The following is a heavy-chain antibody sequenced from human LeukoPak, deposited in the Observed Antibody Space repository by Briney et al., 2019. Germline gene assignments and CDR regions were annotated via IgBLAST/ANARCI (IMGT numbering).Heavy chain of an antibody. Sequence: GGSLRLSCAASGFTFSSYEMNWVRQAPGKGLEWVSYISSSGSTIYYADSVKGRFTISRDNAKNSLYLQMDSLRAEDTAVYYCAELGITMIGGVWGKGTTVTVSS. CDR2: ISSSGSTI. J-gene: IGHJ6*04. CDR1: GFTFSSYE. CDR3: AELGITMIGGV. V-gene: IGHV3-48*03. D-gene: IGHD3-10*02.